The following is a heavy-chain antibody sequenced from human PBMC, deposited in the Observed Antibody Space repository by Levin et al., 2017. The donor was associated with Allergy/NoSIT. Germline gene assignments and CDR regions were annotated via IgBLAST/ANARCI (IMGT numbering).Heavy chain of an antibody. Sequence: GGSLRLSCAASGFSFSVFSMSWVRQTPGKGLEWVASIKQDGGEKYYVDSVKGRFTISRDNAKTSLYLQMYSLRAEDTAVYYCARGPISVFGIPLDYWGQGTLVTVSS. D-gene: IGHD3-3*01. CDR1: GFSFSVFS. CDR2: IKQDGGEK. V-gene: IGHV3-7*03. CDR3: ARGPISVFGIPLDY. J-gene: IGHJ4*02.